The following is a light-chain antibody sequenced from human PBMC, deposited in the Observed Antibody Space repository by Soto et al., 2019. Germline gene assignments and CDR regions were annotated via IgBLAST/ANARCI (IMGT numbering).Light chain of an antibody. CDR3: QQYNNWPPYT. Sequence: EIVLTQSPGTLSLSPGARATLSCRASQSVSNNYLAWYQQKPRQPPRLLIYGASTSATEPPARFSGSVSATAFTLTISSLQSEDFAAYYGQQYNNWPPYTFGQGTRLEIK. CDR1: QSVSNN. CDR2: GAS. V-gene: IGKV3-15*01. J-gene: IGKJ2*01.